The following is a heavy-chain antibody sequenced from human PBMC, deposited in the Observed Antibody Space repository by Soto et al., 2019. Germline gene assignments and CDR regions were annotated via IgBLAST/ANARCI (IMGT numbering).Heavy chain of an antibody. Sequence: GXSLRLSCAASGFTFSSYGMHWVRQAPGKGLEWVAVIWYDGSNKYYADSVKGRFTISRDNSKNTLYLQMNSLRAEDTAVYYCARQITMVRGVVPYRCMDVLGQATTVTLSS. D-gene: IGHD3-10*01. CDR3: ARQITMVRGVVPYRCMDV. CDR1: GFTFSSYG. CDR2: IWYDGSNK. J-gene: IGHJ6*01. V-gene: IGHV3-33*01.